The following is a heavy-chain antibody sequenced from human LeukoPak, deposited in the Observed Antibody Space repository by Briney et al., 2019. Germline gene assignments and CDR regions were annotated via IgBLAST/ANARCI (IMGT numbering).Heavy chain of an antibody. D-gene: IGHD1-14*01. V-gene: IGHV3-23*01. Sequence: PGGSLRLSCAASGFSFSTYAMSWVRQAPGKGLEWVSSISSSGGSTYYADSVQGQFTISRDNSKNTLYRQMKSLRAKDAAVYCCAKNQRQLIDWGQGTLVTVSS. CDR2: ISSSGGST. CDR3: AKNQRQLID. J-gene: IGHJ4*02. CDR1: GFSFSTYA.